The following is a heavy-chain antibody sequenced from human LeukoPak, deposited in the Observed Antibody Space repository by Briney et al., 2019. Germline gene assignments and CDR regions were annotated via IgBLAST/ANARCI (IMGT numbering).Heavy chain of an antibody. J-gene: IGHJ6*02. CDR2: IIPILGIA. V-gene: IGHV1-69*04. CDR1: GGTFSSYA. Sequence: ASVKVSCKASGGTFSSYAISWVRQAPGQGLEWMGRIIPILGIANYAQKFQGRVTITADKSTSTAYMELSSLRSEDTAVYYCARDHGDYLFPIRYYYGMDVWGQGTTVTVSS. CDR3: ARDHGDYLFPIRYYYGMDV. D-gene: IGHD4-17*01.